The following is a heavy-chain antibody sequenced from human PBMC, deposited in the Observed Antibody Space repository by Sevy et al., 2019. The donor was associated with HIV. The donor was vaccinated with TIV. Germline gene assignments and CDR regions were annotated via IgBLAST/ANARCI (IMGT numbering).Heavy chain of an antibody. CDR2: ISYDGSNK. CDR1: GFTFSSYA. CDR3: ARDSFCSGGSCLGEDWFDP. J-gene: IGHJ5*02. D-gene: IGHD2-15*01. Sequence: GGSLRLSCAASGFTFSSYAMHWVRQAPGKGLEWVAVISYDGSNKYYADSVKGRLTISRDNSKNTLYLQMNSLRAEETAVYYCARDSFCSGGSCLGEDWFDPWGQGTLVTVSS. V-gene: IGHV3-30-3*01.